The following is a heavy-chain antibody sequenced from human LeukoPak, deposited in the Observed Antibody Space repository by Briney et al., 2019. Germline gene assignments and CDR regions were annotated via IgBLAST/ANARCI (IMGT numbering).Heavy chain of an antibody. D-gene: IGHD3-9*01. V-gene: IGHV3-30*02. CDR3: ATGTYYNILTGYSRRRYFEH. Sequence: TGGSLRLSCAASGFTFSSYGMHWVRQAPGKGLEWVAFIRYDGSNKYYADSVKGRFTISRDNSKNTLYVQMKSLRAEDTAVYYCATGTYYNILTGYSRRRYFEHWGQGTLVTVSS. CDR1: GFTFSSYG. CDR2: IRYDGSNK. J-gene: IGHJ4*02.